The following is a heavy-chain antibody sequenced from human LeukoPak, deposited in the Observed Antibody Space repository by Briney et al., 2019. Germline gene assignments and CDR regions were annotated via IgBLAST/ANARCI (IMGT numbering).Heavy chain of an antibody. CDR2: ISAYNGNT. Sequence: ASVKVSCKASGYTFTSYGISWVRQAPGQGLEWMGWISAYNGNTNYAQKFQGRVTMTRDMSISTAYMELSRLRSDDTAVYYCAREAAAAGENYFDYWGQGTLVTVSS. CDR3: AREAAAAGENYFDY. J-gene: IGHJ4*02. D-gene: IGHD6-13*01. V-gene: IGHV1-18*01. CDR1: GYTFTSYG.